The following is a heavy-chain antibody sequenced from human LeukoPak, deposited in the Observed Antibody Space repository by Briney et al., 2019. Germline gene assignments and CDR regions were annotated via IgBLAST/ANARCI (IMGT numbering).Heavy chain of an antibody. CDR1: GGSISSYY. J-gene: IGHJ5*02. CDR3: ARGLKTVLLWFGELLDWFDP. Sequence: PSETLSLTCTVSGGSISSYYWSWIRQPPGKGLEWIGYIYYSGSTNYNPSLKSRVTISVDTSKNQFSLKLSSVTAADTAVYYCARGLKTVLLWFGELLDWFDPWGQGTLVTVSS. CDR2: IYYSGST. V-gene: IGHV4-59*12. D-gene: IGHD3-10*01.